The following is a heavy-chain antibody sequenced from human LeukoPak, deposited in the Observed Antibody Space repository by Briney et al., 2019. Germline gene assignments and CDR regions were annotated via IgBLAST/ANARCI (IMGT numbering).Heavy chain of an antibody. CDR3: ARGGYYDSSGVFDY. Sequence: GASVKVSCXASGYTFTSYGISWVRLARGQGLEWMGWISAYNGNTNYAQKLQGRVTMTTDTSTSTAYMELRSLRSDDTAVYYCARGGYYDSSGVFDYWGQGTLVTVSS. D-gene: IGHD3-22*01. CDR1: GYTFTSYG. J-gene: IGHJ4*02. V-gene: IGHV1-18*01. CDR2: ISAYNGNT.